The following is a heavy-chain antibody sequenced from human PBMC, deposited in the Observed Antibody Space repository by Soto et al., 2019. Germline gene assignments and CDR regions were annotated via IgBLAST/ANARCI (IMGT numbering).Heavy chain of an antibody. CDR3: ARDGPDTAMAFPFDY. CDR2: ISSSSSYI. Sequence: EVQLVESGGGLVKPGGSLRLSCAASGFTFSSYSMNWVRQAPGKGLEWVSSISSSSSYIYYADSVKGRFTISRDNAKNSLYLQMNSLRAEDTAVYYCARDGPDTAMAFPFDYWGQGTLVTVSS. CDR1: GFTFSSYS. J-gene: IGHJ4*02. D-gene: IGHD5-18*01. V-gene: IGHV3-21*01.